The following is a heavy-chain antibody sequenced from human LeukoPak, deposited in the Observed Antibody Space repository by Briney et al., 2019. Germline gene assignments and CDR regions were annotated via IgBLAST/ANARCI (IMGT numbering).Heavy chain of an antibody. V-gene: IGHV1-2*02. Sequence: GASVKVSCKASGYTFTGYYMHWVRQAPGQGLEWMGWNDPNSGGTKYAQKSQDRVAMTSDTSISTAYMELSGLRSDDTAVYFCAREADIVSFDLWGRGTRVTVSS. CDR2: NDPNSGGT. D-gene: IGHD3-16*02. CDR3: AREADIVSFDL. J-gene: IGHJ2*01. CDR1: GYTFTGYY.